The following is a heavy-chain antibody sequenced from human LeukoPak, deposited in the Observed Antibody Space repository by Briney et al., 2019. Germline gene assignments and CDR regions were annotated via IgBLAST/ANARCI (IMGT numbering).Heavy chain of an antibody. J-gene: IGHJ5*02. CDR3: ARDSSPPPEGWLDP. CDR1: GDSISTYY. CDR2: IYYTGST. V-gene: IGHV4-59*01. Sequence: PSETLSLTCSVSGDSISTYYWNWIRQPPGKGLEWIGYIYYTGSTKYNPSLKSRVTISVDTSKNQFSLTLRSPTAADPAVYYCARDSSPPPEGWLDPWGQGTLVTVSS. D-gene: IGHD6-13*01.